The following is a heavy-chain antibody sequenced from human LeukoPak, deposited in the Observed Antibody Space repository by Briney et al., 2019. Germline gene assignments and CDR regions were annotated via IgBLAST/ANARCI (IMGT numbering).Heavy chain of an antibody. CDR1: GGSISSGGYS. J-gene: IGHJ4*02. D-gene: IGHD6-19*01. CDR3: ARGDSVGGWFHQ. CDR2: IYHSGST. Sequence: SETLSLACAVSGGSISSGGYSWSWIRQPPGEGLEWIGYIYHSGSTYYNPSLKSRVTISVERSKNHFSLKLRSVTAADTAVYYWARGDSVGGWFHQGGGGTVVSVS. V-gene: IGHV4-30-2*01.